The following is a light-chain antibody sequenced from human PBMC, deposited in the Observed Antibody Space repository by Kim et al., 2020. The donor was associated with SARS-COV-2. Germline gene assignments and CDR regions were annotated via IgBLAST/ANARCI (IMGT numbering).Light chain of an antibody. CDR3: QSNDSNLGGSRV. V-gene: IGLV1-40*01. Sequence: VPTSCTGSSSTIGAGYDVHWDQHLPGAAPNLLIYGDTTRTSGVPYRFSASKSGTSASLAITGLQAEDEADYYCQSNDSNLGGSRVFGGGTQLTVL. CDR1: SSTIGAGYD. CDR2: GDT. J-gene: IGLJ3*02.